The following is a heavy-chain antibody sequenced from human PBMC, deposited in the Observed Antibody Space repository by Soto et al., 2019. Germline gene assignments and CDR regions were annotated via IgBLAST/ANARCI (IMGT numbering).Heavy chain of an antibody. V-gene: IGHV3-23*01. CDR3: ARAPMELYFDWDFDH. D-gene: IGHD3-9*01. CDR1: GFTFRSHA. J-gene: IGHJ4*02. CDR2: ISGTGGTT. Sequence: EVQLLESGGGLVQPGGSLRLSCVGSGFTFRSHALTWVRQSPGKGLEWVAGISGTGGTTYYGDSMRGRFTISRDNSKETLNLQMDSLSPEDTAIYFCARAPMELYFDWDFDHWGQGSLVIVTS.